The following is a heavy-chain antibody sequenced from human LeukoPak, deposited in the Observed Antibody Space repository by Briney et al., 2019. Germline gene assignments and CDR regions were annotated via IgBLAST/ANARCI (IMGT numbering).Heavy chain of an antibody. J-gene: IGHJ6*02. CDR2: ISSSGSTI. CDR1: GFTFSDYY. D-gene: IGHD5-18*01. CDR3: ARDTAMVTGYYYYGMDV. V-gene: IGHV3-11*01. Sequence: PGGSLRLSCAASGFTFSDYYMSWIRQAPGKGQEWVSYISSSGSTIYYADSVKGRFTISRDNAKNSLYLQMNSLRAEDTAVYYCARDTAMVTGYYYYGMDVWGQGTTVTVSS.